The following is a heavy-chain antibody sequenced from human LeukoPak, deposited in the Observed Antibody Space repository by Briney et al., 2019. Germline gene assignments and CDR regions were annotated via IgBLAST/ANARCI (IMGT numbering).Heavy chain of an antibody. V-gene: IGHV4-59*01. J-gene: IGHJ4*02. D-gene: IGHD3-10*01. CDR3: ARGNYGSGSYYVVDFDY. CDR1: NDSIRNYY. CDR2: IYHSGNT. Sequence: PSETLSLTCSVSNDSIRNYYWSWIRQPPGKALEWIGYIYHSGNTNYNPSLKSRLTMSIDTSKNQFSLNLNSVTAADTAVYYCARGNYGSGSYYVVDFDYWGQGTLVTLSS.